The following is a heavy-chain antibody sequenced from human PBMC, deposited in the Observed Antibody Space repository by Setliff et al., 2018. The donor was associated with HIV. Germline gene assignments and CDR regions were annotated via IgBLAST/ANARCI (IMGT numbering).Heavy chain of an antibody. CDR1: GGTFSSYA. CDR2: IIPIFGTA. Sequence: SVKVSCKASGGTFSSYAISWVRQAPGQGLEWMGGIIPIFGTANYAQKFQGRVTITADESTSTAYMELSSLRSEDTAVYYCARGGEMTTVVSLDYWGQGTLVTVSS. J-gene: IGHJ4*02. V-gene: IGHV1-69*13. D-gene: IGHD4-17*01. CDR3: ARGGEMTTVVSLDY.